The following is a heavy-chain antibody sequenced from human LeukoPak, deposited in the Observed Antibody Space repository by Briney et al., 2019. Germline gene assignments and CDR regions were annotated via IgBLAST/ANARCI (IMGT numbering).Heavy chain of an antibody. D-gene: IGHD2/OR15-2a*01. Sequence: ASVKVSCTASGGTFISYAISWVRQAPGQGLEWMGGIIPIFGTANYAQKFQGRVTITADESTSTAYMELSSLRSEDTAVYYCARDFPSHPTAFDIWGQGTMVTVSS. CDR3: ARDFPSHPTAFDI. CDR1: GGTFISYA. J-gene: IGHJ3*02. V-gene: IGHV1-69*13. CDR2: IIPIFGTA.